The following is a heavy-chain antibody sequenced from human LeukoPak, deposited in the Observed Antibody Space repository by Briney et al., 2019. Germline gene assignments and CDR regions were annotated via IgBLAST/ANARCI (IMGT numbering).Heavy chain of an antibody. CDR1: GYTFTGYY. D-gene: IGHD4-17*01. Sequence: ASVKVSCKASGYTFTGYYMHWVRQAPGQGLEWMGWINPNSGGTNYAQKFQGRVTMTRDTSISTACMELSRLRSDDPAVYYCASGGVFTVTTPDYWGQGTLVTVSS. J-gene: IGHJ4*02. V-gene: IGHV1-2*02. CDR2: INPNSGGT. CDR3: ASGGVFTVTTPDY.